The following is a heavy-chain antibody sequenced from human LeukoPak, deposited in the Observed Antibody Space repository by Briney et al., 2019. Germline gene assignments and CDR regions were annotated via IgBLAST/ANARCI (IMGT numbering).Heavy chain of an antibody. D-gene: IGHD3-10*01. CDR1: GFTFSSYA. CDR3: AKRGGSGSYYFDY. V-gene: IGHV3-23*01. CDR2: ISGSGGST. J-gene: IGHJ4*02. Sequence: GGSLRLSCAAPGFTFSSYAMSWVRQAPGKGLEWVSAISGSGGSTYYADSVKGRFTISRDNSKNTLYLQMNSLRAEDTAVYYCAKRGGSGSYYFDYWGQGTLVTVSS.